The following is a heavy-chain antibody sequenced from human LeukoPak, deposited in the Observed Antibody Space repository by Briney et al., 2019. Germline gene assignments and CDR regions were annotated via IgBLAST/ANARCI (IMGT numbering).Heavy chain of an antibody. D-gene: IGHD2-2*01. Sequence: PGRSLRLSCAASGFTFSSYGMHWVRQAPGKGLEWVAVISYDGSNKYYADSVKGRFTISRDNSKNTLYLQMNSLRAEDTAVYYCAKISTRDDAFDIWGQGTMVTVSS. CDR1: GFTFSSYG. CDR2: ISYDGSNK. V-gene: IGHV3-30*18. CDR3: AKISTRDDAFDI. J-gene: IGHJ3*02.